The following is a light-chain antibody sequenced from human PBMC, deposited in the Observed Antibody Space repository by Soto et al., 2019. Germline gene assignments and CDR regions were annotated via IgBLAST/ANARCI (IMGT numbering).Light chain of an antibody. V-gene: IGLV1-40*01. CDR3: AAWDDSLSGWV. J-gene: IGLJ3*02. Sequence: QAVVTQPPSVSGAPGQRVTISCTGSSSNIGAHYDVHWYQQLPGTAPKLLIYGNSNRPSGVPDRFSGSKSGTSASLAITGLQAEDEADYYCAAWDDSLSGWVFGGGTKLTVL. CDR1: SSNIGAHYD. CDR2: GNS.